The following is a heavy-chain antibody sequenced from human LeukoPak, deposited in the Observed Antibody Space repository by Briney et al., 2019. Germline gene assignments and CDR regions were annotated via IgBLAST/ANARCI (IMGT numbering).Heavy chain of an antibody. CDR1: GNSFSRYW. Sequence: GESLKISCKGSGNSFSRYWIGWVRQPPGKGLEWMGIIYPGDSDARYSPSFQGQVTISADKSIGTAYLQWRSLKASDTAMYYCARELGRAGQKAFDYWGQGTLVTVSS. V-gene: IGHV5-51*01. CDR2: IYPGDSDA. CDR3: ARELGRAGQKAFDY. J-gene: IGHJ4*02. D-gene: IGHD1-26*01.